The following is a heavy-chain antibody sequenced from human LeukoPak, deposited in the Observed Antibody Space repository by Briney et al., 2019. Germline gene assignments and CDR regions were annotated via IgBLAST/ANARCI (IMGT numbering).Heavy chain of an antibody. D-gene: IGHD4-17*01. CDR3: ARAHQPYGDYAFDY. Sequence: ASVKVSCKASGYTFTSYYMHWVRQAPGQGLEWMGIINPSGGSTSYAQKFQGRVTMTEDTSTDTAYMELSSLRSEDTAVYYCARAHQPYGDYAFDYWGQGTLVTVSS. CDR1: GYTFTSYY. V-gene: IGHV1-46*01. CDR2: INPSGGST. J-gene: IGHJ4*02.